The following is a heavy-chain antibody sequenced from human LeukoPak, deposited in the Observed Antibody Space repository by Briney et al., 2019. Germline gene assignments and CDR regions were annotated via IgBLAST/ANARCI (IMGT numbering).Heavy chain of an antibody. V-gene: IGHV3-11*04. CDR1: GFTFNDYY. CDR3: ARALMRGLVYY. Sequence: GGSLRLSCAASGFTFNDYYMSWIRQAPGKGLEWVSYISSSGSTIYYADSVKGRFTISRDNAKNSLYLQMNSLRAEDTAVYYCARALMRGLVYYWGQGTLVTVSS. D-gene: IGHD3-22*01. CDR2: ISSSGSTI. J-gene: IGHJ4*02.